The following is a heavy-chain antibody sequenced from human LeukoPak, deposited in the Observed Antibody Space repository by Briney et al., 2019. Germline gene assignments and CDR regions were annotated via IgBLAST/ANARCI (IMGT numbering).Heavy chain of an antibody. CDR1: GFTFSSYA. D-gene: IGHD3-22*01. V-gene: IGHV3-53*01. CDR3: ARDGFYYDSSGPFDY. CDR2: IYSGGST. J-gene: IGHJ4*02. Sequence: GGSLRLSCAASGFTFSSYAMSWVRQAPGKGLEWVSVIYSGGSTYYADSVKGRFTISRDNSKNTLYLQMNSLRAEDTAVYYCARDGFYYDSSGPFDYWGQGTLVTVSS.